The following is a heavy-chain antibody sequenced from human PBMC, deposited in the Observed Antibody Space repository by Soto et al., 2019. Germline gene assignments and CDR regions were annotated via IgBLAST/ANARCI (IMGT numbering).Heavy chain of an antibody. CDR1: GFTFSSYG. D-gene: IGHD1-26*01. V-gene: IGHV3-33*01. J-gene: IGHJ4*02. CDR3: ARDRQHSGSYRLFYYFDY. CDR2: IWYDGSNK. Sequence: QVQLVESGGGVVQPGRSLRLSCAASGFTFSSYGMHWVRQAPGKGLEWVAVIWYDGSNKYYADSVKGRFTISRDNSKNTLYLQMNSLRAEDTAVYYCARDRQHSGSYRLFYYFDYWGQGTLVTVSS.